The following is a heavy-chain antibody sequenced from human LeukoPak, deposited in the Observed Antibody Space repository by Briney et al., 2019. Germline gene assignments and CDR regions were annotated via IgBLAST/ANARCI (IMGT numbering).Heavy chain of an antibody. CDR3: ARRLEEDSSLY. CDR1: GGSFSGYY. Sequence: SSETLSLTCAVYGGSFSGYYWSWIRQPPGKGLEWIGEINHSGSTNYNPSLKSRVTISVDTSKNQFSLKLSSVTAADTAVYYCARRLEEDSSLYWGQGTLVTVSS. V-gene: IGHV4-34*01. CDR2: INHSGST. D-gene: IGHD2/OR15-2a*01. J-gene: IGHJ4*02.